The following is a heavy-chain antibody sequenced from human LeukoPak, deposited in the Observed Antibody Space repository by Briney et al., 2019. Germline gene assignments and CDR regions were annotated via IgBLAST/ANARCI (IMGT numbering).Heavy chain of an antibody. J-gene: IGHJ3*02. CDR1: GYTFTSYG. CDR2: ISAYNGNT. D-gene: IGHD1-26*01. Sequence: GASVKVSCMASGYTFTSYGISWVRQAPGQGLEWMGWISAYNGNTNYAQKLQGRVTMTTDTSTSTAYMELRSLRSDDTAVYYCARDDSGYSGSRTRAFDIWGQGTMVTVSS. V-gene: IGHV1-18*01. CDR3: ARDDSGYSGSRTRAFDI.